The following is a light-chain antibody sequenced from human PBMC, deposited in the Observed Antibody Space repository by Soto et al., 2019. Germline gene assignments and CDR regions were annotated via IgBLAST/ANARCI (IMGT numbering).Light chain of an antibody. CDR1: QSVSSN. CDR3: HQYDDWPLT. J-gene: IGKJ4*01. V-gene: IGKV3-15*01. Sequence: EIVMTQSPATLSVSPGERATLSCGASQSVSSNLAWYQQKPGQAPKLLLYNPSTRATGIPARFSGSGSGTEFTLTIRSLQSEDFALYYCHQYDDWPLTFGGGTQVEIK. CDR2: NPS.